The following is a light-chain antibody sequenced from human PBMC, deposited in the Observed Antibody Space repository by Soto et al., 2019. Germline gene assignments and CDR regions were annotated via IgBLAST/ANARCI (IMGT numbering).Light chain of an antibody. CDR1: NSDVNY. Sequence: QSVLTQPASVSGAPGQSITISCTGTNSDVNYVSWHQQHPGKAPKLMIYEVINRSSGVSNRFSGSKSGSTASLTISGLQAEDEADYYCSSSTSSNTFVFGTGTKVTV. V-gene: IGLV2-14*01. CDR3: SSSTSSNTFV. J-gene: IGLJ1*01. CDR2: EVI.